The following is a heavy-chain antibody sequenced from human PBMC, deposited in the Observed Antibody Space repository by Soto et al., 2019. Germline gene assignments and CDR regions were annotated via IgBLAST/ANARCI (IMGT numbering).Heavy chain of an antibody. CDR3: ARVGEGAPHFDY. CDR2: IYSGGST. J-gene: IGHJ4*02. D-gene: IGHD3-16*01. CDR1: GFTVSSNY. V-gene: IGHV3-66*01. Sequence: EVQLVETGGGLVQPGGSLRLSCAASGFTVSSNYMSWVRQAPGKGLEWVSVIYSGGSTYYADSVKGRFTISRDNSKNPLYLQMNSLRAEDTAVYYCARVGEGAPHFDYWGQGTLVTVSS.